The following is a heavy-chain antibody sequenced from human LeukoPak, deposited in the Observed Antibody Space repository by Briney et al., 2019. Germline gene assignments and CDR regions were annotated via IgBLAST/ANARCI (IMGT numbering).Heavy chain of an antibody. J-gene: IGHJ4*02. CDR3: AVDIRSRGVATESSFDY. D-gene: IGHD5-12*01. Sequence: GGSLRLSCAASGFTFSSYAMSWVRQAPGKGLEWVSAFSSNGVNTYYADSVKGRFTVSRDNSKNTLYLQMNGVRAEDTAVYYCAVDIRSRGVATESSFDYWGQGTLVTVSP. CDR1: GFTFSSYA. V-gene: IGHV3-23*01. CDR2: FSSNGVNT.